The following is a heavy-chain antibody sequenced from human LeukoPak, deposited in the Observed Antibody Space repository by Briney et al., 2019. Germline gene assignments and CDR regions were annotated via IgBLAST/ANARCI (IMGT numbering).Heavy chain of an antibody. D-gene: IGHD2-15*01. CDR1: GFTFSSYW. CDR3: ARDASAGYCSGGSCYSGVPFDI. CDR2: INQDGSDK. Sequence: GGSLRLSCAASGFTFSSYWMSWVRQAPGKGLEWVAKINQDGSDKYYVDSVKGRFTISRDNAKNSLYLQMNSLRAEDTAVYYCARDASAGYCSGGSCYSGVPFDIWGQGTMVTVSS. J-gene: IGHJ3*02. V-gene: IGHV3-7*03.